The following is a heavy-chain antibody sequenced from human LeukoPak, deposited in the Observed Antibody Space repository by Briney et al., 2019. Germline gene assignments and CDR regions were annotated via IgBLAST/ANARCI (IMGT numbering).Heavy chain of an antibody. CDR1: GYTFTSYY. CDR3: ARAGWYELPRYAFDI. V-gene: IGHV1-18*04. Sequence: GASVKVSCKASGYTFTSYYMHWVRQAPGQGLEWMGWISAYNGYTNYAQKLQGRVTITTDTSTSTAYMELRSLRSDDTAVYYCARAGWYELPRYAFDIWGQGTMVTVSS. CDR2: ISAYNGYT. J-gene: IGHJ3*02. D-gene: IGHD6-19*01.